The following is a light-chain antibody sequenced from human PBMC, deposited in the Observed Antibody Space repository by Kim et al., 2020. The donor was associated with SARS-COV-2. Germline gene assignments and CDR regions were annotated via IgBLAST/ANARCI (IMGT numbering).Light chain of an antibody. V-gene: IGKV1-39*01. J-gene: IGKJ1*01. CDR1: QTISTF. CDR2: ATS. Sequence: ASVGDRVTITCRASQTISTFLNWYQQRPGKAPNLLIYATSSVQSGVPLRFSGSGSATDFTLTISSLQPEDFATYYCQQTYDTPWTFGQGTKVEIK. CDR3: QQTYDTPWT.